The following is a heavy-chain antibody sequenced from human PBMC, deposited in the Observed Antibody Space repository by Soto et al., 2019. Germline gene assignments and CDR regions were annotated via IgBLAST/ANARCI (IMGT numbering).Heavy chain of an antibody. CDR2: IDHGSGGA. J-gene: IGHJ4*02. V-gene: IGHV1-3*01. CDR1: GYTLTNYA. Sequence: QVQFVQSGAEVKKPGASVRVSCKPSGYTLTNYAIQWVRQAAGQRLEWLGWIDHGSGGATYSQKLHDRITLSRDDSASTFYMDLSSLTSEDTAVYFCTRDLNGGNPFDYWGQGTLVTVSS. CDR3: TRDLNGGNPFDY. D-gene: IGHD3-9*01.